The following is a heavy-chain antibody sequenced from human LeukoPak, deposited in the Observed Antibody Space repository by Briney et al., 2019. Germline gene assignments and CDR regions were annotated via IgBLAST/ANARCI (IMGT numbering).Heavy chain of an antibody. D-gene: IGHD3-10*01. J-gene: IGHJ4*02. CDR1: GFTFSSYS. CDR3: ARGGYYGSGSYVDY. CDR2: ISSSSSYI. V-gene: IGHV3-21*01. Sequence: PGGSLRLSCAASGFTFSSYSMNWVRQAPGQGLEWVSSISSSSSYIYYADSVKGRFTISRDNAKNSLYLQMNSLRAEDTAVYYCARGGYYGSGSYVDYWGQGTLVTVSS.